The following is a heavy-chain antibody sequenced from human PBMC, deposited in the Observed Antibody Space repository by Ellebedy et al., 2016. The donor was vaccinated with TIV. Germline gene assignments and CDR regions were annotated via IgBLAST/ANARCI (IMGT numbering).Heavy chain of an antibody. CDR2: IRSGGVYV. Sequence: PGGSLRLSCLASGFSFKTDAMNWVRQPPGQGLEWVASIRSGGVYVWYGDSVKGRFTIPRDNAKNSLFLQMNSLRDDDTAVYYCARGGGGYFLDWGQGTLVSVSS. CDR3: ARGGGGYFLD. V-gene: IGHV3-21*01. CDR1: GFSFKTDA. D-gene: IGHD6-25*01. J-gene: IGHJ4*02.